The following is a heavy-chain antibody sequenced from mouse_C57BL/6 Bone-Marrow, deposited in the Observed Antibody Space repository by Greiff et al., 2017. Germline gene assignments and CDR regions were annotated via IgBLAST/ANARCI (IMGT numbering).Heavy chain of an antibody. J-gene: IGHJ2*01. CDR1: GYTFTDYN. CDR2: INPNNGGT. Sequence: EVQLEQSGPELVKPGASVKMSCKASGYTFTDYNMHWVKQSHGKSLEWIGYINPNNGGTSYNQQFKGKATLTVNKSSSTAYMELRSLTSEDSAVYYCASGGLRVYFDYWGQGTTLTVSS. V-gene: IGHV1-22*01. D-gene: IGHD2-4*01. CDR3: ASGGLRVYFDY.